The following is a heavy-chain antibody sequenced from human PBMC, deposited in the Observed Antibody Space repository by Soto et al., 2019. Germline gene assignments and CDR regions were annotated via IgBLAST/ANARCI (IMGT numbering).Heavy chain of an antibody. D-gene: IGHD2-2*01. Sequence: EVQLLESGGGLVQPGGSLRLSCAASGFTFSSYAMSWVRQAPGKGLEWVSAISGSGGSTYYADSVKGRFTISRDNSKNTLYLQMNGLRAADTAVYYCAKDLYCRNTSCYHGFDPWGQGTLVTVSS. CDR3: AKDLYCRNTSCYHGFDP. CDR2: ISGSGGST. J-gene: IGHJ5*02. V-gene: IGHV3-23*01. CDR1: GFTFSSYA.